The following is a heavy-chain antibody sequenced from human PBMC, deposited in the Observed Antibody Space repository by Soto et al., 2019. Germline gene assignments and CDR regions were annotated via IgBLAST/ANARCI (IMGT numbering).Heavy chain of an antibody. Sequence: SETLSLTCTVSGGSISSGGHYWSWIRQHPGKGLEWIGYIYYSGSTYYNPSLKNRVTISVDTSKNQFSLKLSSVTAADTAVYYCATLHYNSSWYGSDYWGQGTLVTVSS. D-gene: IGHD6-13*01. CDR3: ATLHYNSSWYGSDY. CDR1: GGSISSGGHY. J-gene: IGHJ4*02. V-gene: IGHV4-31*03. CDR2: IYYSGST.